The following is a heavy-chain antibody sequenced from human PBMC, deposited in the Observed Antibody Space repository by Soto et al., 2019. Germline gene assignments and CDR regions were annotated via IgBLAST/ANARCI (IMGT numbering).Heavy chain of an antibody. CDR2: INHSGST. CDR1: CGSFSGYY. Sequence: PSETLSLTCAFYCGSFSGYYWSWIRQPPGKGLEWIGEINHSGSTNYNPSLKSRVTISVDTSKNQFSLKLSSVTAADTAVYYCARAYDFWSGSRTQNYGMDVWGQGTTVTVSS. D-gene: IGHD3-3*01. CDR3: ARAYDFWSGSRTQNYGMDV. J-gene: IGHJ6*02. V-gene: IGHV4-34*01.